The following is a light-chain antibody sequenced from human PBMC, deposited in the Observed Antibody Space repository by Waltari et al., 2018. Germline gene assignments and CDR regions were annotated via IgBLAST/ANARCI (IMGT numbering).Light chain of an antibody. CDR2: WAS. CDR3: QQYYDIPRT. V-gene: IGKV4-1*01. J-gene: IGKJ1*01. Sequence: DIVMTQSPDSIAVSLCERATINCKSSQSILYPTNNKNYLGWYQQEPGQPPKLLIYWASTRESGVPDRFSGSGSGTDFTLTISSLQAEDVAVYYCQQYYDIPRTFGQGTKVEVK. CDR1: QSILYPTNNKNY.